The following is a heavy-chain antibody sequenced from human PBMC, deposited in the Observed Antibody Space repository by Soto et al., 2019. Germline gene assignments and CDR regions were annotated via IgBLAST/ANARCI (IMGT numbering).Heavy chain of an antibody. J-gene: IGHJ4*02. CDR3: ARDRGLHYCGTGGLVPHALYYLDY. CDR2: IDPSGGST. CDR1: GYTFTSYY. Sequence: QVQLVQSGAEVKKPGASVKVSCKASGYTFTSYYMHWVRQAPGQGLEWMGIIDPSGGSTSYAQKFQGRVTMTTDTSTSTVYTEPSSLRSDDTAVYYCARDRGLHYCGTGGLVPHALYYLDYWGQGTLVTVPS. D-gene: IGHD3-10*01. V-gene: IGHV1-46*01.